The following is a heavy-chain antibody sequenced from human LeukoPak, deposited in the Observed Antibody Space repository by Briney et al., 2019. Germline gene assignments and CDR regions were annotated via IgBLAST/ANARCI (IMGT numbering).Heavy chain of an antibody. CDR2: IYYSGST. CDR3: ARADPPNMAFDYYYYMDV. D-gene: IGHD3-16*01. J-gene: IGHJ6*03. V-gene: IGHV4-59*01. Sequence: SETLSLTCTVSGGSISSYYWSWIRQPPGKGLEWIGYIYYSGSTNYNPSLKSRVTISVDTSKNQFSLKLSSVTAADTAVYYCARADPPNMAFDYYYYMDVWGKGTTVTVSS. CDR1: GGSISSYY.